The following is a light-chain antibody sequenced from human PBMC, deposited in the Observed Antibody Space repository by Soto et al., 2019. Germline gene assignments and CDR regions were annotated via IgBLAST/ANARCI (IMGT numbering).Light chain of an antibody. Sequence: DIQLTQSPSSLAASVGDRVTITCRASQTINNYINWYQHKPGQAPKFLIFAASSLQSGVPSRFSGSASGTDFTLTVDSLQPEDSATYYCQQSYSAPWTFDQGTKVEVK. CDR1: QTINNY. V-gene: IGKV1-39*01. CDR2: AAS. J-gene: IGKJ1*01. CDR3: QQSYSAPWT.